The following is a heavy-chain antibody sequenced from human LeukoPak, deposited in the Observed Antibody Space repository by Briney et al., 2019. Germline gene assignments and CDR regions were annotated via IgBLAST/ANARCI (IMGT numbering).Heavy chain of an antibody. CDR2: ISSSSNYI. CDR3: WARGGFDY. V-gene: IGHV3-21*01. J-gene: IGHJ4*02. CDR1: GFTISTYS. D-gene: IGHD3-10*01. Sequence: GGSLGLSCAASGFTISTYSMNWVRQAPGKGLEWVSSISSSSNYIYYAGSVKGRFTISRDNAKNSLFLQMNSLRAEDTATYYCWARGGFDYWGQGTLVTVSS.